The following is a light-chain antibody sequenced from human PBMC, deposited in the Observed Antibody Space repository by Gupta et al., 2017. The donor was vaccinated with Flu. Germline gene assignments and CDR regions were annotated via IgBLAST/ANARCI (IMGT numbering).Light chain of an antibody. Sequence: DIVMTQSPDSLAVSLGERATINCKSSQSFLYSSNNKNYLAWYQQKPGQPPKLLIYWASTRESGVPDRFRGSGSGTDFTLTISSLQAEDVAVYYCQQYYSTLYTFGQGTKLEIK. CDR3: QQYYSTLYT. CDR2: WAS. J-gene: IGKJ2*01. V-gene: IGKV4-1*01. CDR1: QSFLYSSNNKNY.